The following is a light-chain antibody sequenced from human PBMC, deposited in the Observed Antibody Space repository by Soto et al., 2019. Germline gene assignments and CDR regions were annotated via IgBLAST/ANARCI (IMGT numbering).Light chain of an antibody. CDR1: QSLLHITGET. CDR3: QQYDSYPRT. J-gene: IGKJ1*01. CDR2: GAS. V-gene: IGKV3-20*01. Sequence: TQTPLSLSVAPGQPSSISCKSSQSLLHITGETFLFWYQQKPGKAPRLLIYGASNRATGIPERFSGSGSGTDFTLTISRLEPEDFELYYCQQYDSYPRTFGQGTKVDIK.